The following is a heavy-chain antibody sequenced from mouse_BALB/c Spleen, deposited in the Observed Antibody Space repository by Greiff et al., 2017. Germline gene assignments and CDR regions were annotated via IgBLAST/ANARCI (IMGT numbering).Heavy chain of an antibody. Sequence: EVMLVASGGGLVQPGGSRKLSCAASGFTFSSFGMHWVRQAPEKGLEWVAYISSGSSTIYYADTVKGRFTISRDKPKNTLFLQMASLRCEDTAMFYCARREWFADWGQGTLVTVSA. V-gene: IGHV5-17*02. CDR3: ARREWFAD. J-gene: IGHJ3*01. CDR1: GFTFSSFG. CDR2: ISSGSSTI.